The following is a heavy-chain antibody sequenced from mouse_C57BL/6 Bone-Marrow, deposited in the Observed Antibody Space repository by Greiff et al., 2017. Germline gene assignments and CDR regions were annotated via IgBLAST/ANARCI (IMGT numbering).Heavy chain of an antibody. Sequence: VMLVESGPGLVAPSHSLSITCTVSGFSLTSYGVSWVRQPPGKGLEWLGVIWGDGSTNYHSALISRLSTSKDNSKSQVFLKLSSLQTDDTATYYCAKRYGDWGKGTLVTVSA. CDR1: GFSLTSYG. CDR2: IWGDGST. V-gene: IGHV2-3*01. CDR3: AKRYGD. J-gene: IGHJ3*02.